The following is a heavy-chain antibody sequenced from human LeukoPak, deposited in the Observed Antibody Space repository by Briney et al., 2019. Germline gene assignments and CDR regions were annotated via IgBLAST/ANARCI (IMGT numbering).Heavy chain of an antibody. J-gene: IGHJ4*02. Sequence: GGSLRLSCAASGFTFSSYAMSWVRQAPGEGLEWVSAISGSGGSTYYADSVKGRFTISRDNAKKSLYLQMNSLRAEDTAVYYCASLAEAGTLPSQWGQGTLVTVSS. CDR1: GFTFSSYA. CDR2: ISGSGGST. V-gene: IGHV3-23*01. D-gene: IGHD6-13*01. CDR3: ASLAEAGTLPSQ.